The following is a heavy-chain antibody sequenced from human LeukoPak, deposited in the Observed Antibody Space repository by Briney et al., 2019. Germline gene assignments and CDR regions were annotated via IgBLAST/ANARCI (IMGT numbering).Heavy chain of an antibody. Sequence: GSLRLCCAASGFTFSTYSMNWVRQAPGKGLEWVSVIYSGGSTYYADSVKGRFTISRDNSKNTLYLQMNSLRAEDTAVYYCARASRDSSGYYPDYWGQGTLVTVSS. CDR3: ARASRDSSGYYPDY. D-gene: IGHD3-22*01. V-gene: IGHV3-66*01. CDR2: IYSGGST. CDR1: GFTFSTYS. J-gene: IGHJ4*02.